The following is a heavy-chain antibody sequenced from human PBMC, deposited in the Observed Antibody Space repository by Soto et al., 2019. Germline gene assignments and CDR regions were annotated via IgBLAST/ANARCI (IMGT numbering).Heavy chain of an antibody. J-gene: IGHJ4*02. V-gene: IGHV1-69*06. Sequence: SVKVSCKASGGSLSTNPISWVRQAPGQGLEWMGGTGSGTGPGNHAQKFQGRLTVTADKSTSTVYMELTNLSSEDTAVYYCARRDSGGFYRFFDSRGQGTLVTVSS. CDR2: TGSGTGPG. CDR1: GGSLSTNP. D-gene: IGHD2-15*01. CDR3: ARRDSGGFYRFFDS.